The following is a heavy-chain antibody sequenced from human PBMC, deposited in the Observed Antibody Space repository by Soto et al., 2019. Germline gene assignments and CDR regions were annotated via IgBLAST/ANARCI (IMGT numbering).Heavy chain of an antibody. D-gene: IGHD5-12*01. CDR3: ARDEKTKRDGYNYYFDY. J-gene: IGHJ4*02. CDR1: GFTFSSYD. V-gene: IGHV3-13*01. Sequence: GGSLRLSCAASGFTFSSYDMHWVRQATGKGLEWVSAIGTAGDTYYPGSVKGRFTISRENAKNSLYLQMNSLRAGDTAVYYCARDEKTKRDGYNYYFDYWGQGTLVTVSS. CDR2: IGTAGDT.